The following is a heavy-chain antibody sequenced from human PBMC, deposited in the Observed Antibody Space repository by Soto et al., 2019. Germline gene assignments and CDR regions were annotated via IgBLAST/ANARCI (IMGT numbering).Heavy chain of an antibody. CDR1: GGSISSSSYY. J-gene: IGHJ4*02. Sequence: PSEPLSLTCTVSGGSISSSSYYWGWIRQPPGKGLEWIGSIYYSGSTYYNPSLKSRVTISVDTSKNQFSLKLSSVTAADTAVYYCASDLVAATGFDYWGQGTLVTVSS. CDR3: ASDLVAATGFDY. V-gene: IGHV4-39*01. D-gene: IGHD2-15*01. CDR2: IYYSGST.